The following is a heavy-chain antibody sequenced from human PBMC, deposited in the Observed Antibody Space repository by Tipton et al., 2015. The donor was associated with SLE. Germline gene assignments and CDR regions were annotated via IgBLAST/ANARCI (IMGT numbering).Heavy chain of an antibody. CDR1: GGSFSEYY. J-gene: IGHJ4*02. Sequence: LRLSCGIYGGSFSEYYWSWIRQSPGKGLEWIGEISHRGSTKYNPSLQSRVTISVDRSTRLLSLKLTSVTAADTALYYCASQNWNFYFWSQGALVTVSS. CDR3: ASQNWNFYF. V-gene: IGHV4-34*01. D-gene: IGHD1-7*01. CDR2: ISHRGST.